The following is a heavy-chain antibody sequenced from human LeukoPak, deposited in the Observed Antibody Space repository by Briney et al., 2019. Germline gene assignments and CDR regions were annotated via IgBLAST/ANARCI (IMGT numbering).Heavy chain of an antibody. J-gene: IGHJ3*02. Sequence: SLRLSSAASGVAFSSYGIHGGRGAPRKRLGWVAFIRYDGSNKYYADSVKGRFTISRDNSKNALYLQTNSLRGENTAVYYCAGAFDIWGQGTMVTVSS. CDR2: IRYDGSNK. CDR1: GVAFSSYG. CDR3: AGAFDI. V-gene: IGHV3-30*02.